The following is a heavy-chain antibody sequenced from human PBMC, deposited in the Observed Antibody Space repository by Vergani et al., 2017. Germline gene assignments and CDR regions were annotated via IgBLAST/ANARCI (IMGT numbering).Heavy chain of an antibody. D-gene: IGHD3-9*01. Sequence: QVQLVQSGAEVKNPGASVQVSCKASCYTFTSYGISWVRQAPGPGLEWKGWISAYNGNTNYAQKLQGIVTMTTDTSTSTAYMELRSLRSDDTAVYYCARDHPTDDILTGCYYGMDVWGQGTTVTVSS. V-gene: IGHV1-18*01. CDR1: CYTFTSYG. CDR3: ARDHPTDDILTGCYYGMDV. CDR2: ISAYNGNT. J-gene: IGHJ6*02.